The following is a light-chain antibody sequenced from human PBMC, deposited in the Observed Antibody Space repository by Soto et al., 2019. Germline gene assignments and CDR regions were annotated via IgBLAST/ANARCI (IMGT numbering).Light chain of an antibody. CDR2: LDSDGSH. V-gene: IGLV4-69*01. CDR1: SGHSSYA. CDR3: QTWGTGTLV. Sequence: QSVLTQSPSASASLGASVKLTCTLSSGHSSYAIAWHQQQPEKGPRYLMKLDSDGSHTKGDGIPDRFSGSSSGAERYLTISSLQSEDEADYYFQTWGTGTLVFGGGTKRTVL. J-gene: IGLJ3*02.